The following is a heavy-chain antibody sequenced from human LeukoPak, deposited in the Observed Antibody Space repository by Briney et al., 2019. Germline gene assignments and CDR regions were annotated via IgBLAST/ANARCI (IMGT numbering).Heavy chain of an antibody. Sequence: GGSLRLSCTASGFTFSDYWMTWVRQAPGKGLEWVAIIKEDGSETYYVDSVKGRFTISRDNAKNSLYLQTNSLRAEDTAVYYCARNVAAGTVDYWGQGTLVTVSS. V-gene: IGHV3-7*03. CDR1: GFTFSDYW. CDR3: ARNVAAGTVDY. CDR2: IKEDGSET. D-gene: IGHD6-13*01. J-gene: IGHJ4*02.